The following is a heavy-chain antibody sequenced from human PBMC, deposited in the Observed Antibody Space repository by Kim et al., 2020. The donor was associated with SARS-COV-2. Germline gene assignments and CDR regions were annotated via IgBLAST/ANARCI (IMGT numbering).Heavy chain of an antibody. D-gene: IGHD5-18*01. CDR3: ARDWGDTAMADPGAFDI. Sequence: GGSLRLSCAASGFTVSSNYMSWVRQAPGKGLEWVSVIYSGGSTYYADSVKGRFTIYRDNSKNTLYLQMNSLRAEDTAVYYCARDWGDTAMADPGAFDIWGQGTMVTVSS. J-gene: IGHJ3*02. CDR1: GFTVSSNY. V-gene: IGHV3-53*01. CDR2: IYSGGST.